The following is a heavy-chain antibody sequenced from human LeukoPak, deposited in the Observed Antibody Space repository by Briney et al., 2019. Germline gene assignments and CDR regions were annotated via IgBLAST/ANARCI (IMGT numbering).Heavy chain of an antibody. Sequence: GASVKVSCKASEYTFIGYYMHWVRQAHGQGPEWMGWINPNGGATNYAQKFQGRVTMTRDTSISTAYMELSRLRSDDTAVYYCARVRLNAFDIWGQGTMVIVS. D-gene: IGHD3-16*01. CDR2: INPNGGAT. V-gene: IGHV1-2*02. J-gene: IGHJ3*02. CDR1: EYTFIGYY. CDR3: ARVRLNAFDI.